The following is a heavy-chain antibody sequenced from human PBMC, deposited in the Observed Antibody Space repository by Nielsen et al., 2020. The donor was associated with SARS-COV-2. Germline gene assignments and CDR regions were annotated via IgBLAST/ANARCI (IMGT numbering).Heavy chain of an antibody. V-gene: IGHV1-3*01. CDR2: INAGNANT. Sequence: ASVKVSCKASGYTFISYSMHWVRQAPGQRLEWMGWINAGNANTKYSQKFQGRVSITRDTSASTAYMELSSLRSEDTAVYYFARDWTSYYGMDVWGQGTTVTVSS. CDR1: GYTFISYS. D-gene: IGHD3/OR15-3a*01. CDR3: ARDWTSYYGMDV. J-gene: IGHJ6*02.